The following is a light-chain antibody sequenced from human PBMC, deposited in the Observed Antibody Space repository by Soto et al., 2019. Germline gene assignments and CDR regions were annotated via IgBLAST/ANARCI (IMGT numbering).Light chain of an antibody. CDR2: EVT. CDR1: GNVGSFKY. CDR3: SSYSSTWV. V-gene: IGLV2-14*01. Sequence: QPVLTQPASVSGSPGQSITMSCTGIGNVGSFKYVSWYQHHPGKAPKLLIYEVTNRPSGVSNRFSGSKSVNTASLTISGLQAEDEAHYYCSSYSSTWVFGGGTKLTVL. J-gene: IGLJ3*02.